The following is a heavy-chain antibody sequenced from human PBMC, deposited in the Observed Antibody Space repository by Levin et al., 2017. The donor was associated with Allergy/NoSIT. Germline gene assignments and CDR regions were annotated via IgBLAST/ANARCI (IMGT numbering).Heavy chain of an antibody. CDR1: GFTFSSYA. CDR3: AKDQGSGIAVAEFDY. CDR2: ISGSGGST. D-gene: IGHD6-19*01. Sequence: LSLTCAASGFTFSSYAMSWVRQAPGKGLEWVSAISGSGGSTYYADSVKGRFTISRDNSKNTLYLQMNSLRAEDTAVYYCAKDQGSGIAVAEFDYWGQGTLVTVSS. J-gene: IGHJ4*02. V-gene: IGHV3-23*01.